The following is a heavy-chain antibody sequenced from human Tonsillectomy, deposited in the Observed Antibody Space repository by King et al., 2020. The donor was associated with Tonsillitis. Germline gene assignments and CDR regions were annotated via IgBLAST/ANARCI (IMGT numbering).Heavy chain of an antibody. J-gene: IGHJ4*02. CDR3: AKDIGWELRAHIFDY. Sequence: VQLVESGGGLVQPGRSLRLSCAASGFTFDDYAMHWVRQAPGKGLEWVSGISWNSGSIGYADSVKGRFTISRDNAKNSLYLQMNSLRAEDTALYYCAKDIGWELRAHIFDYWGQGTLVTVSS. CDR2: ISWNSGSI. V-gene: IGHV3-9*01. D-gene: IGHD1-26*01. CDR1: GFTFDDYA.